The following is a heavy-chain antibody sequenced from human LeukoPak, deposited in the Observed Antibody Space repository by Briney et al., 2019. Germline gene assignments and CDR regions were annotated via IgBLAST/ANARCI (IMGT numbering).Heavy chain of an antibody. V-gene: IGHV3-30*18. D-gene: IGHD1-7*01. J-gene: IGHJ1*01. CDR2: ISYDGTDK. Sequence: GGSLRLSCAASGFIFSSYGMHWVRQAPGKGLEWAAVISYDGTDKDYADSVKGRFTISRDNSNNTLYLQMNSLRAEDTAVYYCAKDRNFEGGTAAGYFHLWGQGTLVTVSS. CDR1: GFIFSSYG. CDR3: AKDRNFEGGTAAGYFHL.